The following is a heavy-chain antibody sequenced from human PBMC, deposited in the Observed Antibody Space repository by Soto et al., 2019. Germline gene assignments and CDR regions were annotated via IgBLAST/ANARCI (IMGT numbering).Heavy chain of an antibody. V-gene: IGHV1-69*01. D-gene: IGHD3-22*01. CDR3: ARGRHIRSSYSPCYYRA. CDR1: GGTFSSYA. Sequence: QVQLVQSGAEVKKPGSSVKFSCKASGGTFSSYAISWVRQAPGQGLEWIGGIIPIFGTANYAQKFQGRVTITADESTSTAYMELSSVRSEDTAVYYCARGRHIRSSYSPCYYRAWGQGTQVTFCS. J-gene: IGHJ5*02. CDR2: IIPIFGTA.